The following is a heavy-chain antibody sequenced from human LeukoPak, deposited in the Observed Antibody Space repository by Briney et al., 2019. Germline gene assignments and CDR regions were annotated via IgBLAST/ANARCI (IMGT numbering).Heavy chain of an antibody. V-gene: IGHV2-5*02. D-gene: IGHD3-9*01. J-gene: IGHJ4*02. Sequence: SDPTLVKPTQTLTLTCTFSGFSLKTSGVGVGWIRQPPGEALEWLALIYWDDDKRYSPSLESRVTIAKDTSNNQVVLTMTNMDPVDTATYYCAQRSSMSMTGTFDYWGQGTLVTVSS. CDR3: AQRSSMSMTGTFDY. CDR2: IYWDDDK. CDR1: GFSLKTSGVG.